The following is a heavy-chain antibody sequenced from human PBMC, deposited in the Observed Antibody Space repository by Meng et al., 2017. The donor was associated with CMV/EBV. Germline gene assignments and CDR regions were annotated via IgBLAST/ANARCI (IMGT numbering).Heavy chain of an antibody. Sequence: GGSLRLSCAASGFTFSSYWMHWVRQAPGKGLVWVSRINSDGSSTSYADSVRGRFTISRDNAKNTLYLQMNSLKTEDTAVYYCTTRIVVVPAATAYFDYWGQGTLVTVSS. CDR3: TTRIVVVPAATAYFDY. D-gene: IGHD2-2*01. J-gene: IGHJ4*02. CDR2: INSDGSST. CDR1: GFTFSSYW. V-gene: IGHV3-74*01.